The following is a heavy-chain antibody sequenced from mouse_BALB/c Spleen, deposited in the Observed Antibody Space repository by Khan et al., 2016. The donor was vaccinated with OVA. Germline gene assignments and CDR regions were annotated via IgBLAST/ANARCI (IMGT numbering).Heavy chain of an antibody. V-gene: IGHV2-2*02. CDR2: IWSGGTT. CDR1: GFSLTTYG. CDR3: ARNYDYDEGLAY. D-gene: IGHD2-4*01. Sequence: VELVESGPGLVQPSQSLSITCTVSGFSLTTYGVHWVRQSPGKGLEWLGVIWSGGTTDYSAAFISRLSITKDNSKSQVFFKMNSLQANDTAIYYCARNYDYDEGLAYWGQGTLVTGSA. J-gene: IGHJ3*01.